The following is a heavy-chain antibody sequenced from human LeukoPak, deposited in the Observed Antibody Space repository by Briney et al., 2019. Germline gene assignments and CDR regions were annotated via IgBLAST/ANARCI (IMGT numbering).Heavy chain of an antibody. CDR3: ARDILTGYVGLIDY. D-gene: IGHD3-9*01. V-gene: IGHV1-18*01. J-gene: IGHJ4*02. CDR2: ISAYNGNT. CDR1: GYTFISYG. Sequence: ASVKVSCKASGYTFISYGISWVRQAPGQGLEWMGWISAYNGNTNYAQKLQGRVTMTTDTSTSTAYMELKSLRSDDTAVYYCARDILTGYVGLIDYWGQGTLVTVSS.